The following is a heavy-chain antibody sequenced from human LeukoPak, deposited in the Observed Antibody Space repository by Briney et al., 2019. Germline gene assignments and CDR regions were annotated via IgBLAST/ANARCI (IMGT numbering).Heavy chain of an antibody. CDR1: GFTFSSYA. J-gene: IGHJ3*02. CDR3: AKDRSIVVVPAAIAFDI. D-gene: IGHD2-2*01. CDR2: ISYDGSNK. V-gene: IGHV3-30*04. Sequence: PGGSLRLSCAASGFTFSSYAMHWVRQAPGKGLEWVAVISYDGSNKYYADSVKGRFTISRDNSRNTLYLQMNSLRAEDTAVYYCAKDRSIVVVPAAIAFDIWGQGTMVTVSS.